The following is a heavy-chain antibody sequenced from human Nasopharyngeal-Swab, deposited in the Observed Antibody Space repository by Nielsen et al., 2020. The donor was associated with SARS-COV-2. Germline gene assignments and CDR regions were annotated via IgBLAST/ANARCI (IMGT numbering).Heavy chain of an antibody. Sequence: GSLRLSCTVSGASISTYYWSWIRQPPGKGLEWIGYIHSSGTTNYNPSLKSRVTISVDTSKNQFSLKLSSVTAADTAVYYCARDHSYYDSNGYYFDYWGLGTLVTVSS. J-gene: IGHJ4*02. CDR2: IHSSGTT. V-gene: IGHV4-59*01. D-gene: IGHD3-22*01. CDR3: ARDHSYYDSNGYYFDY. CDR1: GASISTYY.